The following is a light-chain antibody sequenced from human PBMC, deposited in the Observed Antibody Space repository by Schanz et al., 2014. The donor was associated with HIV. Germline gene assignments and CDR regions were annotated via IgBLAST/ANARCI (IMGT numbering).Light chain of an antibody. V-gene: IGLV2-14*03. CDR1: SGDVGSYNY. Sequence: QSALTQPASVSGSPGQSISISCTGTSGDVGSYNYVSWYQQHPGKAPKLMIYDVSNRPSGVSSRFSGSKSGNTASLTISGXXXEDEADYYCCSYAGSSIWVFGGGTKVTVL. J-gene: IGLJ3*02. CDR3: CSYAGSSIWV. CDR2: DVS.